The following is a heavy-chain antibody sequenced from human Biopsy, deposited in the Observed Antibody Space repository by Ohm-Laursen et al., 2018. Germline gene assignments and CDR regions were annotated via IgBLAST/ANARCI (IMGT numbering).Heavy chain of an antibody. Sequence: TLSLTCSVSGASVTTSGYFWAWIRQRPGKGLEWIGYISYNERTHYNPSLTSRLAISFDTSNSRISLQLRSVSVADTAVYYCVREPKTGTAEAWYFDLWGRGSPVTVPS. V-gene: IGHV4-31*03. CDR2: ISYNERT. CDR3: VREPKTGTAEAWYFDL. D-gene: IGHD3-9*01. CDR1: GASVTTSGYF. J-gene: IGHJ2*01.